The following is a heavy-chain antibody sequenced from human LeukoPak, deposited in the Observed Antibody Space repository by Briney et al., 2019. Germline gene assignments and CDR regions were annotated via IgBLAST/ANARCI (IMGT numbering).Heavy chain of an antibody. J-gene: IGHJ6*03. CDR3: ARDGKYSSGWAYYYYYYYMDV. D-gene: IGHD6-19*01. CDR1: GGTFGSYA. CDR2: IIPIFGTA. V-gene: IGHV1-69*01. Sequence: ASVKVSCKASGGTFGSYAISWVRQAPGQGLEWMGGIIPIFGTANYAQKFQGKVTITADDFTTTAYMELSSLRSEDTAVYYCARDGKYSSGWAYYYYYYYMDVWGKGTTVTVSS.